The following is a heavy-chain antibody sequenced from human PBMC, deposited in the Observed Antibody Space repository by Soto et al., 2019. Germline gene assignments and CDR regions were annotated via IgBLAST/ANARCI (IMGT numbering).Heavy chain of an antibody. CDR3: ARVGSRGGMITFGGVGPPYYFDY. CDR1: GGTFSSYA. J-gene: IGHJ4*02. D-gene: IGHD3-16*01. Sequence: SVKVSCKASGGTFSSYAISWVRQAPGQGLEWMGGIIPIFGTANYAQKFQGRVTIIADESTSTAYMELSSLRSEDTAVYYCARVGSRGGMITFGGVGPPYYFDYWGQGTLVTVSS. CDR2: IIPIFGTA. V-gene: IGHV1-69*13.